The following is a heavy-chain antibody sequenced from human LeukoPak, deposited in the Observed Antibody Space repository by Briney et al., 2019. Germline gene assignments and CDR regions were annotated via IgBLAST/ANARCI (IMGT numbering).Heavy chain of an antibody. D-gene: IGHD3-22*01. CDR3: AKMGYDSSGYYWWDAFDI. Sequence: GGSLRLSCAASGFTFSSYGMHWVRQAPGKGLEWVAFIRYDGSNKYYADSVKGRFTISRDNSKNTLYLQMNSLRAEDTAVYYCAKMGYDSSGYYWWDAFDIWGQGTMVTVSS. CDR1: GFTFSSYG. V-gene: IGHV3-30*02. J-gene: IGHJ3*02. CDR2: IRYDGSNK.